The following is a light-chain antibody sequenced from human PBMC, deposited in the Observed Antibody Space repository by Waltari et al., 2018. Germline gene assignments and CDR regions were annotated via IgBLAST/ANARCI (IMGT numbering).Light chain of an antibody. CDR3: QLRAEWPTLS. J-gene: IGKJ2*01. CDR1: QGISSY. Sequence: EIVLTQFPATLSLSPGDTANISCRASQGISSYLAWYQHTPGQSPRLVMYDPSKRVHGVPARFSGSGSGTDFSLTISSLEPEDFALYYCQLRAEWPTLSFGQGTKLDI. V-gene: IGKV3-11*01. CDR2: DPS.